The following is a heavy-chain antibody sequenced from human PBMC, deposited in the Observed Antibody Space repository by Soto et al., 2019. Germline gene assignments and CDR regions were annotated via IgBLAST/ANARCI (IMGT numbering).Heavy chain of an antibody. J-gene: IGHJ4*02. D-gene: IGHD3-22*01. CDR2: IYYSGST. CDR3: ARLTYSSGYYYVDY. CDR1: GGSISSYY. V-gene: IGHV4-59*01. Sequence: SETLSLTCTVSGGSISSYYWSWIRQPPGKGLEWIGYIYYSGSTNCNPSLKSRVTISVDTSKNQFSLKLSSVTAADTAVYYCARLTYSSGYYYVDYWGQGTLVTVSS.